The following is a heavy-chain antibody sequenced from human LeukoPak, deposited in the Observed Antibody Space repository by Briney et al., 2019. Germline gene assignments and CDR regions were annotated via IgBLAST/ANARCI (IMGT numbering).Heavy chain of an antibody. CDR3: ARGKSSSWYGDYYYGMDV. CDR1: GYTFTGYY. V-gene: IGHV1-2*02. Sequence: GASVKVSCKASGYTFTGYYMHWVRQAPGQGLEWMGWINPNSGSTNYAQKFQGRVTMTRDTSISTAYMELSRLRSDDPAVYYCARGKSSSWYGDYYYGMDVWGQGTTVTVSS. D-gene: IGHD6-13*01. J-gene: IGHJ6*02. CDR2: INPNSGST.